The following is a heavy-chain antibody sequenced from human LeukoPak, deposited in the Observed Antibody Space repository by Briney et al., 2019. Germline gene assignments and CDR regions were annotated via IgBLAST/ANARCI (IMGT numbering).Heavy chain of an antibody. CDR3: ARVLGLLWFGESFYGMDV. Sequence: GRSLRLSCAASGFTFSSYAMHWVRQAPGKGLEWVAVISYDGSNKYYADSVKGRFTISRDNSKNTLYLRMNSLRAEDTAVYYCARVLGLLWFGESFYGMDVWGKGTTVTVSS. V-gene: IGHV3-30*04. J-gene: IGHJ6*04. D-gene: IGHD3-10*01. CDR1: GFTFSSYA. CDR2: ISYDGSNK.